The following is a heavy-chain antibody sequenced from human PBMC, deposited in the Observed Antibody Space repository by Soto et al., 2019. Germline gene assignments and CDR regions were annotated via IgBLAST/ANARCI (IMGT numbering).Heavy chain of an antibody. J-gene: IGHJ5*02. D-gene: IGHD3-3*01. V-gene: IGHV4-59*11. CDR2: IYHSRST. Sequence: SETLSLTCTVSGASIDTHYWIWIRQSPGKGLEWIGYIYHSRSTNYNPSLKSRVTISVDTSRNQFSLKLKFVTAADTAIYYCAKSMTIFGVDPFDPWGQGTLVTVSS. CDR1: GASIDTHY. CDR3: AKSMTIFGVDPFDP.